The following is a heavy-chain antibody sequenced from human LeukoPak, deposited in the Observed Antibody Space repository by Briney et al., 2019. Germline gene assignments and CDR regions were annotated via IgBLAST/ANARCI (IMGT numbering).Heavy chain of an antibody. CDR1: GFTFSSYG. D-gene: IGHD1-1*01. V-gene: IGHV3-30*18. CDR3: AKHWNDLYY. Sequence: GGSLRLSCAASGFTFSSYGMHWVRQAPGKGLEWVAVISYDGSNKYYADSVKGRFTISRDNSKNTLYLQMNSLRAEDTAVYYCAKHWNDLYYWGQGTLVTVSS. CDR2: ISYDGSNK. J-gene: IGHJ4*02.